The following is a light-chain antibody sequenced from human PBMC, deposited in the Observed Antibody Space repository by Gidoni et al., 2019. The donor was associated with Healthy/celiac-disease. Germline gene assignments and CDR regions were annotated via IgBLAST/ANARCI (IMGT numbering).Light chain of an antibody. CDR2: EVS. CDR1: SSDVGGYNY. J-gene: IGLJ2*01. CDR3: SSYTSSSPVV. Sequence: QSALTPPASVSGSPGQSITISCTGTSSDVGGYNYVPWYQQHPGKAPKLMIYEVSNRPSGVSNRFSGSKSGNTASLTISGLQAEDEADYYCSSYTSSSPVVFGGGTKLTVL. V-gene: IGLV2-14*01.